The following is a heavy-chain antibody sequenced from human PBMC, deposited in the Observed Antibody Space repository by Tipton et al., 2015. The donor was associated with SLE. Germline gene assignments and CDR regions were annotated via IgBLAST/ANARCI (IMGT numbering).Heavy chain of an antibody. CDR2: INHSGST. CDR3: ARVTEGPGGAFDY. J-gene: IGHJ4*02. V-gene: IGHV4-34*01. Sequence: TLSLTCAVYGGSFSGYYWSWIRQPPGKGLEWIGEINHSGSTNYNPSLKRRVTISVHTSKNQFSLKLSSETAADTAVYYCARVTEGPGGAFDYWGQGTLVTVSS. CDR1: GGSFSGYY. D-gene: IGHD2-8*02.